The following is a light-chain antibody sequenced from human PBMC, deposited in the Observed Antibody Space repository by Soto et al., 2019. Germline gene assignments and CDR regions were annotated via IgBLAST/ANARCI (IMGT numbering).Light chain of an antibody. Sequence: EIVMTQSPATLSVSPGERATLSCRASQSVSSNLAWYQQKPGQAPRLLIYGASTRATGIPARFSGSGSGTEFTLTISSLQSEDFAVYYCQQSYNKFPLTFGGGTKVEIK. J-gene: IGKJ4*01. CDR1: QSVSSN. CDR3: QQSYNKFPLT. V-gene: IGKV3-15*01. CDR2: GAS.